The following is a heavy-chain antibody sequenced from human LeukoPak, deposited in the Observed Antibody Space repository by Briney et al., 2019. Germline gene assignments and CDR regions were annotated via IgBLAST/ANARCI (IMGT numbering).Heavy chain of an antibody. CDR1: GFSLSTNGVG. CDR3: AHSKWRYYYGSGSYYFDY. J-gene: IGHJ4*02. D-gene: IGHD3-10*01. Sequence: KESGPTLVKPTQTLTLTCTFSGFSLSTNGVGVGWIRQPPGKALEWLAVIYWNDYKSYSPSLKSRLTLTKDTSKNQVVLTMTNMDPVDTATYYCAHSKWRYYYGSGSYYFDYWGQGTLVTVSS. V-gene: IGHV2-5*01. CDR2: IYWNDYK.